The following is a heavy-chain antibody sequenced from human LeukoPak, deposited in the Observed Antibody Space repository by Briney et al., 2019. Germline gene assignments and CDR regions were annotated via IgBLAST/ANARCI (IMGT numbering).Heavy chain of an antibody. J-gene: IGHJ4*02. D-gene: IGHD2-2*01. CDR2: INPNSGGT. Sequence: GASVKVSCKASGYTFTGYYMHWVRQAPGQRLEWMGWINPNSGGTNYAQKFQGRVTMTRAPSISTAYMELSRLRSDDTAVYYCARDKFTCSSTSCYSAIDYWGQGTLVTVSS. CDR1: GYTFTGYY. V-gene: IGHV1-2*02. CDR3: ARDKFTCSSTSCYSAIDY.